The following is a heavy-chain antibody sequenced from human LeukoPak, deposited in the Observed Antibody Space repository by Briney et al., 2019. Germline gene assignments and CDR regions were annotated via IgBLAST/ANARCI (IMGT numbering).Heavy chain of an antibody. J-gene: IGHJ4*02. CDR1: GGSISSYY. Sequence: SGTLSLTCTVSGGSISSYYWSWIRQPAGKGLEWIGRIYTSGSTNYNPSLKSRVTMSVDTSKNQFSRKLSSVTAADTAVYYCARGRITIPSAVFDYWGQGTLVTVSS. V-gene: IGHV4-4*07. CDR3: ARGRITIPSAVFDY. D-gene: IGHD3-3*01. CDR2: IYTSGST.